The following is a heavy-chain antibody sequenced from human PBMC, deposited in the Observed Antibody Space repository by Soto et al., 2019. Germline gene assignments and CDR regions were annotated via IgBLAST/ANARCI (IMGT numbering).Heavy chain of an antibody. V-gene: IGHV3-30*18. CDR2: ISYDGSNK. Sequence: GGSLRLSCAASGFTFSSYGMHWVRQAPGKGLEWVAVISYDGSNKYYADSVKGRFTISRDNSKNTLYLQMNSLRAGDTAVYYCAKGDQNYYDSSGYYPDAFDIWGQGTMVTVSS. D-gene: IGHD3-22*01. CDR3: AKGDQNYYDSSGYYPDAFDI. J-gene: IGHJ3*02. CDR1: GFTFSSYG.